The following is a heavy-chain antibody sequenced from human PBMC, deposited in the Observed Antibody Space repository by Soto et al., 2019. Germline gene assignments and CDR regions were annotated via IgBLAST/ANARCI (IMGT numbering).Heavy chain of an antibody. CDR1: GFTFSSYA. CDR2: ISGSGGST. Sequence: GGSLRLSCAASGFTFSSYAMSWVRQAPGKGLEWVSAISGSGGSTYYADSVKGRFTISRDNSKNTLYLQMNSLRAEDTAVYYCAKDLNDILTGYLEYYFDYWGQGTLVTVSS. CDR3: AKDLNDILTGYLEYYFDY. V-gene: IGHV3-23*01. J-gene: IGHJ4*02. D-gene: IGHD3-9*01.